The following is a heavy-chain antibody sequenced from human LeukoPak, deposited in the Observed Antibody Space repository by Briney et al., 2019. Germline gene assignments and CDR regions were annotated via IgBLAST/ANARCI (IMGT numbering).Heavy chain of an antibody. D-gene: IGHD2-2*01. V-gene: IGHV3-48*01. CDR1: GFMFSNYG. CDR3: ASLDCSSTTCSDY. J-gene: IGHJ4*02. CDR2: ISSSISTT. Sequence: PGGSLRLSCAASGFMFSNYGMTWVRQAPGKGLEWVSYISSSISTTYYADSVKGRFTISRDNAKNSLYLQMNSLRAEDTAVYYCASLDCSSTTCSDYWGQGTLVTVSS.